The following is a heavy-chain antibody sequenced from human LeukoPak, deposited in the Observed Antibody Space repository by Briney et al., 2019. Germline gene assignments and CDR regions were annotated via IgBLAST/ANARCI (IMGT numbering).Heavy chain of an antibody. CDR1: GFTFSSYA. V-gene: IGHV3-23*01. D-gene: IGHD6-13*01. CDR2: ISGSGGST. CDR3: AKDRSSSWRTLYNCFDP. Sequence: GGSLRLSCAASGFTFSSYAMSWVRQAPGKGLEWVSAISGSGGSTYYADSVKGRFTISRDNSKNTLYLQMNSLRAEDTAVYYCAKDRSSSWRTLYNCFDPWGQGTLVTVSS. J-gene: IGHJ5*02.